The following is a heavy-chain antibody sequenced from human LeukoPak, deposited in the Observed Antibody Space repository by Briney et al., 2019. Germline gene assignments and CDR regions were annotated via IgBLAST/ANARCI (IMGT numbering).Heavy chain of an antibody. CDR2: IYSGGST. V-gene: IGHV3-66*02. J-gene: IGHJ4*02. CDR1: GFTFSSYW. Sequence: GGSLRLSCAASGFTFSSYWMHWVRQAPGKGLEWVSVIYSGGSTYYADSVKGRFTISRDNPKNTLYLQMNSLRAEDTAVYYCARFPDYWGQGTLVTVSS. CDR3: ARFPDY.